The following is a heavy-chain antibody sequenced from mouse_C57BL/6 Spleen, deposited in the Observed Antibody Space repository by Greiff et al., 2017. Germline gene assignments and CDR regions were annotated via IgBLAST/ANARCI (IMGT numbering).Heavy chain of an antibody. J-gene: IGHJ4*01. CDR3: ARGYYSNYNYAMDY. CDR1: GYTFTSYW. CDR2: IHPSDSET. D-gene: IGHD2-5*01. V-gene: IGHV1-61*01. Sequence: QVQLQQPGAELVRPGSSVKLSCKASGYTFTSYWMAWVKQRPGQGLEWIGNIHPSDSETHYNQKFKDKATLTVDKSSSTAYMQLSSLTSEDSAVYYGARGYYSNYNYAMDYGGQGTSVTVSS.